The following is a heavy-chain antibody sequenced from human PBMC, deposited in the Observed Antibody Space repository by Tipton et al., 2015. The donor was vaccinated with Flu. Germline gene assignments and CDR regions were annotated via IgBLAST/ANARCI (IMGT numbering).Heavy chain of an antibody. Sequence: LRLSCTVSGGSISSDFYWAWIRQFPGKGLEWIGTVSRTGSTIYNPSLKSRVTISIDTSKNQFSLNMRSVTAADTAVYYCARSRIPEPSPFYWGQGTRVTVSS. CDR1: GGSISSDFY. J-gene: IGHJ4*02. CDR2: VSRTGST. D-gene: IGHD1-14*01. V-gene: IGHV4-38-2*02. CDR3: ARSRIPEPSPFY.